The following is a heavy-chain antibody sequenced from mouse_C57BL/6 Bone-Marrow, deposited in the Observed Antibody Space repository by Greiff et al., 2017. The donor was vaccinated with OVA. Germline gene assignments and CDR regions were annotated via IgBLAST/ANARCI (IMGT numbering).Heavy chain of an antibody. V-gene: IGHV1-69*01. Sequence: QVQLQQPGAELVMPGASVKLSCTASGYTFTSYWMHWVKQRPGQGLEWIGEIDPSDSYTNYNQKFKGKSTLTVDKSSSTAYMQLSSLTSEDSAVYYCASSYYSNYEGYFDYWGQGTTLTVSS. CDR1: GYTFTSYW. D-gene: IGHD2-5*01. CDR3: ASSYYSNYEGYFDY. J-gene: IGHJ2*01. CDR2: IDPSDSYT.